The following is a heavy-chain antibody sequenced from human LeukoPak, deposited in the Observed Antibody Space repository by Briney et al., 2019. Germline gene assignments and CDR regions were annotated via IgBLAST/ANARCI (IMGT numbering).Heavy chain of an antibody. Sequence: GGSLRLSCAASGFTFSSYSMNWVRQAPGKGLEWVSYISSSSSTIYYADSVKGRFTISRDNAKNSLYPQMNILRAEDTAVYYCAREQDLDYWGQGTLVTVSS. J-gene: IGHJ4*02. CDR3: AREQDLDY. CDR2: ISSSSSTI. CDR1: GFTFSSYS. V-gene: IGHV3-48*01.